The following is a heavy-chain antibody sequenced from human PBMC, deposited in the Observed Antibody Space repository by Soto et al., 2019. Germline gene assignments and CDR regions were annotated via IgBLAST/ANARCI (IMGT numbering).Heavy chain of an antibody. CDR2: IRSKANSYAT. D-gene: IGHD2-8*01. J-gene: IGHJ6*03. V-gene: IGHV3-73*01. Sequence: EVQLVESGGGLVQPGGSLKLSCAASGFTFSGSAMHWVRQASGKGLEWVGGIRSKANSYATAYAASVKGRFTISRDDSKNTAYLQMNSLKTEDTAVYYCTSTRRYVLGSYYYMDVWGKGTTVTVSS. CDR3: TSTRRYVLGSYYYMDV. CDR1: GFTFSGSA.